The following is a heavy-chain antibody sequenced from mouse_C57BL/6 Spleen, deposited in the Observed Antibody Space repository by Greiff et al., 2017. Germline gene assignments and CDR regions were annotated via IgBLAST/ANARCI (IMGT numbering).Heavy chain of an antibody. CDR3: AKEGSWDDGFAY. V-gene: IGHV2-5*01. D-gene: IGHD1-1*02. Sequence: VKLVESGPGLVQPSQSLSITCTVSGFSLTSYGVHWVRQSPGKGLEWLGVIWRGGSTDYNAAFMSRLSITKDNSKSQVFFKMNSLQADDTAIYYCAKEGSWDDGFAYWGQGTLVTVSA. J-gene: IGHJ3*01. CDR1: GFSLTSYG. CDR2: IWRGGST.